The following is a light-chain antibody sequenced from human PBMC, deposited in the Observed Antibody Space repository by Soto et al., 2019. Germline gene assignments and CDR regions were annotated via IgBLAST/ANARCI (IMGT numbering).Light chain of an antibody. CDR3: QQRRTWPPLT. J-gene: IGKJ4*01. CDR1: QSVSNF. Sequence: EIVLTQSPATLSLSPGEIATLSCRASQSVSNFLAWYQQKPGQAPRLLIYDASNSANGIPERFSGSGSSTEFALLISSLEPADFSAYYCQQRRTWPPLTFGGGTKVEIK. V-gene: IGKV3-11*01. CDR2: DAS.